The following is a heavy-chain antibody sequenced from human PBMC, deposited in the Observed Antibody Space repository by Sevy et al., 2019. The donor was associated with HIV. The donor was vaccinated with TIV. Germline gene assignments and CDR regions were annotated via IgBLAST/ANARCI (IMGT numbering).Heavy chain of an antibody. CDR1: GGSISSSY. D-gene: IGHD3-3*01. Sequence: SETLSLTCTVSGGSISSSYWSWIRQPPGQGLEWIGYIYYSGNSNYNPSLKSRVTISVDISKNQFSLKLSSVTAAVTAIYYCASLTTIFAVVGTDYWGQGTLVTVSS. CDR2: IYYSGNS. CDR3: ASLTTIFAVVGTDY. J-gene: IGHJ4*02. V-gene: IGHV4-59*12.